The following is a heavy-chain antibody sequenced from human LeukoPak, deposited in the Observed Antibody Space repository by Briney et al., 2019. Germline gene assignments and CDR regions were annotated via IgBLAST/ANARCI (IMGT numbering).Heavy chain of an antibody. V-gene: IGHV3-21*01. Sequence: GGSLRLSCAASGFTFSSYSMTWVRQAPGKGLEWVSSISSSSSYIYYADSVKGRFTISRDNAKNSLYLQMNSLRAEDTAVYYCARAISSGWYGYPYGMDVWGQGTTVTVSS. J-gene: IGHJ6*02. CDR2: ISSSSSYI. D-gene: IGHD6-19*01. CDR3: ARAISSGWYGYPYGMDV. CDR1: GFTFSSYS.